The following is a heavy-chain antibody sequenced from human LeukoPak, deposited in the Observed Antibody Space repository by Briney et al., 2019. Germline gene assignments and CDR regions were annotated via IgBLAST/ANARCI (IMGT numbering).Heavy chain of an antibody. V-gene: IGHV3-7*01. CDR1: QFSISYDW. CDR2: IKEDGRDI. CDR3: VRGSGWFFGL. D-gene: IGHD6-19*01. J-gene: IGHJ4*02. Sequence: GGSLRLSCAASQFSISYDWMHWVRQAPGKGLEWVASIKEDGRDIHYLDSVKGRFSISRDNAKNSLYLEMNTLRAEDTAVYYCVRGSGWFFGLWGQGSLVTASS.